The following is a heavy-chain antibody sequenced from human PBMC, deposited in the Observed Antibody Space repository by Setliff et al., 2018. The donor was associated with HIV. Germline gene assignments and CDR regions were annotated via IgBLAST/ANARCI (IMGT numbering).Heavy chain of an antibody. CDR3: ARHDASYYKWNDEVIWNHYGLDV. J-gene: IGHJ6*02. CDR2: INCSGST. CDR1: GGSLSGYH. V-gene: IGHV4-34*01. D-gene: IGHD1-20*01. Sequence: PSETLSLTCGVYGGSLSGYHWSWIRLPPGKGLEWMGEINCSGSTNYNPSLTSRVIISVDTSKNQFSVKLNSVTAADTAVYYCARHDASYYKWNDEVIWNHYGLDVWGQGTTVTVSS.